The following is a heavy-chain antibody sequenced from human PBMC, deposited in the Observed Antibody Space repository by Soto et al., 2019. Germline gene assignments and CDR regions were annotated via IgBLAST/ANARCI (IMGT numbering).Heavy chain of an antibody. CDR2: VKDGGHT. Sequence: QVQLQQWGAGLLKPSETLSLNCAVTGGSLSGYYWSWIRQPPGKGLEWIGEVKDGGHTNYSPSLRGRVTRSPEPPNNQFSLRLNSVTAADTGVYYCARGQEGVVATHWDQGSLVTVSS. CDR1: GGSLSGYY. CDR3: ARGQEGVVATH. D-gene: IGHD5-12*01. J-gene: IGHJ4*02. V-gene: IGHV4-34*01.